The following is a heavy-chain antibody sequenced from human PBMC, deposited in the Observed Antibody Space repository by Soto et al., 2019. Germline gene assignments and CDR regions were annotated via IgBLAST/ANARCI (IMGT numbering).Heavy chain of an antibody. CDR1: GFSFSSYW. V-gene: IGHV3-7*01. CDR2: VSSDGRDK. D-gene: IGHD3-16*02. J-gene: IGHJ4*02. Sequence: GGSLRLSCAASGFSFSSYWMSWVRQAPGKGPEWVAIVSSDGRDKTYADSVKGRFTISRDNAENSLFLQMNSLRADDTAVYYCARDDRYSAPFDYGAQGPRVPVSS. CDR3: ARDDRYSAPFDY.